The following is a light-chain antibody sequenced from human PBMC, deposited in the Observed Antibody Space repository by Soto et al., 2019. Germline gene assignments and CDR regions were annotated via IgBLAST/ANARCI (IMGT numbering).Light chain of an antibody. V-gene: IGKV1-17*01. CDR3: QQYNSYWGT. CDR2: DAS. Sequence: EIQVTQSPSSLSASVGDRVTIACRASQGIRNDLGWYQQVPGRAPKRLIYDASSLESGVPSRFSGSGSGTEFTLTISSLQPDDFATYYCQQYNSYWGTFGPGTKVDI. CDR1: QGIRND. J-gene: IGKJ3*01.